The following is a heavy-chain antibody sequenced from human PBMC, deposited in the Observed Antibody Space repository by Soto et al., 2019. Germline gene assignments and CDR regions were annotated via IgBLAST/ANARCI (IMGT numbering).Heavy chain of an antibody. CDR2: ILYDGSEK. CDR1: GFMFDSYG. J-gene: IGHJ4*02. D-gene: IGHD6-19*01. Sequence: QVQLVESGGGVVQPGRSLRLSCVASGFMFDSYGMHWFRQAPGKGLEWGAIILYDGSEKYHADSVKGRFTISRDNSKNTLYLQMNSLRAEDTALYYCAREPGRIAVAGFDYWGQGTLVTVSS. CDR3: AREPGRIAVAGFDY. V-gene: IGHV3-33*01.